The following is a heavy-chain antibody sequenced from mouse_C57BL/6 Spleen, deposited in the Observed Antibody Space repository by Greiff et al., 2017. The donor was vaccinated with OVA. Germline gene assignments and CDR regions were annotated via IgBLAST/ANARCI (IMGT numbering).Heavy chain of an antibody. J-gene: IGHJ3*01. D-gene: IGHD2-2*01. V-gene: IGHV1-81*01. CDR2: IYPRSGNT. CDR3: ARDGYDPAWFAY. CDR1: GYTFTSYG. Sequence: VKLMESGAELARPGASVKLSCKASGYTFTSYGISWVKQRTGQGLEWIGEIYPRSGNTYYNEKFKGKATLTADKSSSTAYMELRSLTSEDSAVYFCARDGYDPAWFAYWGQGTLVTVSA.